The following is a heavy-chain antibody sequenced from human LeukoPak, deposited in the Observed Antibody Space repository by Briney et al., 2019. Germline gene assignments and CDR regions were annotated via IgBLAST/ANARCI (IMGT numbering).Heavy chain of an antibody. J-gene: IGHJ4*02. Sequence: GGSLRLSCAASGFTFSGSAMHWVRQASGKGLEWVGRIRSKANSYATAYAASVKGRFTISRDDPKNTAYLQMNSLKTEDTAVYYCTSIVGATGFDYWGQGTLVTVSS. CDR3: TSIVGATGFDY. CDR1: GFTFSGSA. CDR2: IRSKANSYAT. D-gene: IGHD1-26*01. V-gene: IGHV3-73*01.